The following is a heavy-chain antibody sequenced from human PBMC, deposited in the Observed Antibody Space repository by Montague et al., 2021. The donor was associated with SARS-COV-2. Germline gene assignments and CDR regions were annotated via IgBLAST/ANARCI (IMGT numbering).Heavy chain of an antibody. V-gene: IGHV4-39*01. J-gene: IGHJ4*02. CDR3: VEIVGAADY. CDR1: GGSISTIVNF. CDR2: ISYTGST. Sequence: SETLSLTCTFSGGSISTIVNFWGWIRQPPGKGLEWIGSISYTGSTYHNPSLKSRVTISVDTSKNQFSLKLSSVTAADTAVYYCVEIVGAADYWGQGTLVTVSS. D-gene: IGHD1-26*01.